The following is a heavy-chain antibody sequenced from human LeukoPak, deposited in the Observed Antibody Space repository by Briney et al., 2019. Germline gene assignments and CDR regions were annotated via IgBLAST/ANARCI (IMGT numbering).Heavy chain of an antibody. J-gene: IGHJ4*02. CDR2: INPKSGGT. D-gene: IGHD7-27*01. CDR3: ARDLNWGGDY. V-gene: IGHV1-2*02. Sequence: AAVKXSCKASGYTFTVYYIHWVRQAPGQGLEWMGWINPKSGGTNYAQKFQGRVTMTRDTSIITAYMELSRLRFDDTAVYYCARDLNWGGDYWGQGTLVTVSS. CDR1: GYTFTVYY.